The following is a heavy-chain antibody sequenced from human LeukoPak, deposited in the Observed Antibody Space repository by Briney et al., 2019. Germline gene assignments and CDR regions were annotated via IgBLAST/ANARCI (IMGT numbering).Heavy chain of an antibody. D-gene: IGHD5-18*01. CDR3: AKWTETWIQLWNGMDV. CDR1: GFTFSSYA. Sequence: PGGSLRLSCAASGFTFSSYAMSWVRQAPGKGLEGVSAISGSGGSTYYADSGKGRFTISRDNSKNTLYRQMNGLRAEDTAVYYCAKWTETWIQLWNGMDVWGQGTTVTVSS. CDR2: ISGSGGST. V-gene: IGHV3-23*01. J-gene: IGHJ6*02.